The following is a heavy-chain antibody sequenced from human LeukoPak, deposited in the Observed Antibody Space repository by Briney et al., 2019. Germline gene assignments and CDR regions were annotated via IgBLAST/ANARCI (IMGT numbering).Heavy chain of an antibody. CDR1: GYTFTGYY. V-gene: IGHV1-2*02. Sequence: ASVKVSCKASGYTFTGYYMHWVRQAPGQGLEWMGWINPNSGGTNYAQKFQGRVTMTRDTSISTAYMELSRLRSDDTAVYYCARGLGGSSGYYIDYWGQGTLVTVSS. CDR3: ARGLGGSSGYYIDY. CDR2: INPNSGGT. D-gene: IGHD3-22*01. J-gene: IGHJ4*02.